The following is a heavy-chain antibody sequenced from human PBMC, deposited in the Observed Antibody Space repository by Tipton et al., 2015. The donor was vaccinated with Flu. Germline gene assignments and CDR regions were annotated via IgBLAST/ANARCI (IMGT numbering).Heavy chain of an antibody. CDR3: TRHANYGSGSPYYFDH. J-gene: IGHJ4*02. D-gene: IGHD3-10*01. Sequence: TLSLTCDVSGYFISSGYYWGWIRQPPGKGLEWIGSIFHSGDTLYNPSLKRRVTVSVDTLKNQFSLKVTSVTAADTALYYCTRHANYGSGSPYYFDHWGQGGLVTVSS. V-gene: IGHV4-38-2*01. CDR1: GYFISSGYY. CDR2: IFHSGDT.